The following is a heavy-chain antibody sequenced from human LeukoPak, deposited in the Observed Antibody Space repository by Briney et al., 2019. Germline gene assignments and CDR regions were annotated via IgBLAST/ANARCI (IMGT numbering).Heavy chain of an antibody. CDR3: ARDRERWLQPDFDY. J-gene: IGHJ4*02. CDR2: IYSGGST. CDR1: EFSVGSNY. V-gene: IGHV3-66*01. D-gene: IGHD5-24*01. Sequence: GGSLRLSCAASEFSVGSNYMTWVRQAPGKGLEWVSLIYSGGSTYYADSVKGRFTISRDNSKNSLYLQMNSLRAEDTAVYYCARDRERWLQPDFDYWGQGTLVTVSS.